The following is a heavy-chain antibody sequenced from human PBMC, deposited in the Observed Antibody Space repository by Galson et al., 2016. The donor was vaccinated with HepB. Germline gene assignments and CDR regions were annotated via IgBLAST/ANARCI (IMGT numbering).Heavy chain of an antibody. J-gene: IGHJ4*02. V-gene: IGHV3-23*01. D-gene: IGHD6-13*01. Sequence: SLRLSCAASGFTFSNYAMNWVRQAPGKGLEWVSIISGSDDITYYADSVKGRFTISRDDSKNTLYLLMNSLRAEDTAVYYCAKELSVAAGFVFDYWGQGTLVTVSS. CDR2: ISGSDDIT. CDR1: GFTFSNYA. CDR3: AKELSVAAGFVFDY.